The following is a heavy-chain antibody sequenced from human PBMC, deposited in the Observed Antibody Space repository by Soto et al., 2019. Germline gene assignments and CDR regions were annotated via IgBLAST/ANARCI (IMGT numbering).Heavy chain of an antibody. CDR1: GFTFSSYW. CDR2: IKQDGSEK. D-gene: IGHD2-15*01. Sequence: EVQLVESGGGLVQPGGSLRLSCAASGFTFSSYWMSWVRQAPGKGLEWVANIKQDGSEKYYVDSVKGRFTISRDNAKNSLYLQMNSLRAEDTAVYYCARDGVVAATGYCYYYGMDVWGQGTTVTVSS. V-gene: IGHV3-7*03. J-gene: IGHJ6*02. CDR3: ARDGVVAATGYCYYYGMDV.